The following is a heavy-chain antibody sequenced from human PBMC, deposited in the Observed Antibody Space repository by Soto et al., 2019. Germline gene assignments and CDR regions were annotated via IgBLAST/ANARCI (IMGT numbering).Heavy chain of an antibody. Sequence: PGGSLRLSCAASGFTLSSYAMTWVRQAPGKGLEWVSVISRSGGSTNYADSVKGRFTISRDNSKKRLYLQMNSLRAEDTAVYYCAKAICGGDCYPIWYYGMDVWGQGTTVTV. CDR1: GFTLSSYA. J-gene: IGHJ6*02. D-gene: IGHD2-21*02. CDR3: AKAICGGDCYPIWYYGMDV. CDR2: ISRSGGST. V-gene: IGHV3-23*01.